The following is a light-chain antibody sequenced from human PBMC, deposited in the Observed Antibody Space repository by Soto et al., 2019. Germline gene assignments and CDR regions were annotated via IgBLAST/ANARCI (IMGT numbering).Light chain of an antibody. V-gene: IGKV3-15*01. Sequence: ETVMTQSPATLSVSLGERATLSCRASQSVNTNLAWYQQKPGQAPRLLIYGASIRATGVPARYSGSGSGTDFTLTISSLQPEDFAVYFCQQYKNWPPVTFGGGTKVDIK. CDR3: QQYKNWPPVT. CDR1: QSVNTN. J-gene: IGKJ4*01. CDR2: GAS.